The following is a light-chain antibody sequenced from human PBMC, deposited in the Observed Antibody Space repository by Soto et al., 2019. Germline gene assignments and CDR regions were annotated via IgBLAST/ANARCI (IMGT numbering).Light chain of an antibody. CDR2: EVG. CDR1: SNDVGTYDY. Sequence: QSVLTQPASVSGSPGQSITISCTGTSNDVGTYDYVSWYQQFPGKVPKLLIYEVGNRPSGVSARFSGSKSGTTASLTISGLQAEDEADYFCSSYARGFFVIFGGGTKLTVL. CDR3: SSYARGFFVI. V-gene: IGLV2-14*01. J-gene: IGLJ2*01.